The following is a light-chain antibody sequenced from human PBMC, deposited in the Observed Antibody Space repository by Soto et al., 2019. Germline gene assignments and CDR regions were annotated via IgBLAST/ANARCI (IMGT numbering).Light chain of an antibody. CDR3: QQYPSYPLT. Sequence: DIQMTQSPSTLSASVGDRVTLTCRASQSMSSWLAWYQQKPGKAPKLLMYKASTLESGVPSRFSGSGSGTAFTLTISSLQPDDFATYYCQQYPSYPLTFGGGTKVEMK. J-gene: IGKJ4*01. V-gene: IGKV1-5*03. CDR1: QSMSSW. CDR2: KAS.